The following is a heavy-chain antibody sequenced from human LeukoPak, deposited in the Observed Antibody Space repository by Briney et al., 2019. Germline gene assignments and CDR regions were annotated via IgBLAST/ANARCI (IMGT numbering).Heavy chain of an antibody. V-gene: IGHV4-34*01. D-gene: IGHD6-19*01. CDR3: ARARIAVADRFDP. J-gene: IGHJ5*02. CDR1: GGSISSYY. Sequence: KPSETLSLTCTVSGGSISSYYWSWIRQPPGKGLEWIGEINHSGSTNYNPSLKSRVTISVDTSKNQFSLKLSSVTAADTAVYYCARARIAVADRFDPWGQGTLVTVSS. CDR2: INHSGST.